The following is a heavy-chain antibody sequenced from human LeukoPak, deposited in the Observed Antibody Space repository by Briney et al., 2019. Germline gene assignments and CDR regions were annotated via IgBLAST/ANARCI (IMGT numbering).Heavy chain of an antibody. CDR3: ARGIAVAGTLQH. J-gene: IGHJ1*01. CDR2: IIPILGIA. D-gene: IGHD6-19*01. V-gene: IGHV1-69*04. CDR1: GGTFSSYA. Sequence: GASVKVSCKASGGTFSSYAISWVRQAPGQGLEWMGRIIPILGIANYAQKFQGRVTITADKSTSTAYMELSSLRSEDTAVYYCARGIAVAGTLQHWGQGTLVTVSS.